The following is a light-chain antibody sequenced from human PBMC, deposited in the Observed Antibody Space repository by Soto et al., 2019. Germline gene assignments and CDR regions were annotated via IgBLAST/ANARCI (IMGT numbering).Light chain of an antibody. CDR3: GSYTSFSSYV. CDR2: DVI. CDR1: STDVGGYNY. V-gene: IGLV2-14*03. J-gene: IGLJ1*01. Sequence: QSALTQPASVSGSPGQSITISCAGTSTDVGGYNYVSWYQQRPGKAPKVMIYDVIYRPSGVSNRFSGSKSGNTASLTISGLQAEDEADYYCGSYTSFSSYVFGTGTKLTVL.